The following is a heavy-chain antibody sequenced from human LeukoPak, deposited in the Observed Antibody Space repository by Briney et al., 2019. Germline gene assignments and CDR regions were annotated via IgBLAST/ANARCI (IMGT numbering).Heavy chain of an antibody. Sequence: SETLCLTCAVYGGSFSGYYWSWIRQPPGKGLEWIGEINHSGSTNYNPSLKSRVTISVDTSKNQFSLKLSSVTAADTAVYYCASRDTATGLDWGQGTLVTVSS. V-gene: IGHV4-34*01. J-gene: IGHJ4*02. D-gene: IGHD5-18*01. CDR2: INHSGST. CDR1: GGSFSGYY. CDR3: ASRDTATGLD.